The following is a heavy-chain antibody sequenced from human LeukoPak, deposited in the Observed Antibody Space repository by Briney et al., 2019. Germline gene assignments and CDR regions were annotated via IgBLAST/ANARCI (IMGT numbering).Heavy chain of an antibody. D-gene: IGHD2-2*01. V-gene: IGHV3-30*18. CDR1: GFTFSSYG. Sequence: PGGSLRLSCAASGFTFSSYGMHCVRQAPGKGLEWVAVISYDGSNKYYADSVKGRFTISRDNSKNALYLQMNSLRAEDTAVYYCAKDWTVVPAAPLYWGQGTLVTVSS. CDR3: AKDWTVVPAAPLY. J-gene: IGHJ4*02. CDR2: ISYDGSNK.